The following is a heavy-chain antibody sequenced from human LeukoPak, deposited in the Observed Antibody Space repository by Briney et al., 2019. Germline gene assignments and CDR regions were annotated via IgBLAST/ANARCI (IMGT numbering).Heavy chain of an antibody. CDR1: GGSFSCYY. D-gene: IGHD3-10*01. J-gene: IGHJ5*02. CDR3: ARGDIYYGSGSYYKGRWFDP. CDR2: INHSGST. Sequence: SETLSLTWAVYGGSFSCYYCSWIRQPPGKGLKWIGEINHSGSTNYNPSLKSRVTISVDTSKNQFSLKLSSVTAADTAVYYCARGDIYYGSGSYYKGRWFDPWGQGTLVTVSS. V-gene: IGHV4-34*01.